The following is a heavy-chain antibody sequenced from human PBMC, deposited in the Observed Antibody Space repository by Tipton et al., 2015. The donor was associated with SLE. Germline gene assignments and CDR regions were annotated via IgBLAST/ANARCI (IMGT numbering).Heavy chain of an antibody. J-gene: IGHJ5*02. Sequence: TLSLTCTVSGGSISSYYWSWIRLTSGERLEWIGYTHTGGSTNYNPSVKSRVSISVDTSKNQFSLKLTSVTAADTGVYYCARAGSSSYFEVRTWFDPWGQGTLVTVSS. CDR2: THTGGST. CDR3: ARAGSSSYFEVRTWFDP. CDR1: GGSISSYY. V-gene: IGHV4-4*08. D-gene: IGHD6-13*01.